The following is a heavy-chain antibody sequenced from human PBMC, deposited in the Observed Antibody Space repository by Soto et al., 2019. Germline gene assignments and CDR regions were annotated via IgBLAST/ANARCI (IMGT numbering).Heavy chain of an antibody. J-gene: IGHJ6*02. CDR3: ARRREYSSSWFYYYYYGMDV. V-gene: IGHV4-39*01. CDR2: IYYSGST. Sequence: SETLSLTCTVSGGSISSSSYYWGWIRQPPGKGLEWIGSIYYSGSTYYNPSLKSRVTISVDASKNQFSLKLSSVTAADTAVYYCARRREYSSSWFYYYYYGMDVWGQGTTVTVSS. CDR1: GGSISSSSYY. D-gene: IGHD6-13*01.